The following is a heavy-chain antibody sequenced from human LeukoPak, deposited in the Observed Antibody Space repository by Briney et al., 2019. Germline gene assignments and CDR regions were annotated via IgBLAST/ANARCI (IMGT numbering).Heavy chain of an antibody. J-gene: IGHJ4*02. CDR1: GFTFSSYW. Sequence: PGGSLRLSCAASGFTFSSYWMHWVRQAPGKGLVWVSRINSDGSSTSYADSVKGRFTISRDTAKSSLYLQMESLRVEDTAVYYCARDTSGKLDYWGQGTLVTVSS. CDR2: INSDGSST. CDR3: ARDTSGKLDY. V-gene: IGHV3-74*01.